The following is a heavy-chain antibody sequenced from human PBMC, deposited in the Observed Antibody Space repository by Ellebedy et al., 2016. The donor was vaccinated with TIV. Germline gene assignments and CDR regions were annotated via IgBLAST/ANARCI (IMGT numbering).Heavy chain of an antibody. CDR1: GFTFSSYV. CDR3: ARDPYYYGSGSYHDGWFDP. J-gene: IGHJ5*02. D-gene: IGHD3-10*01. Sequence: GESLKISXAASGFTFSSYVMHWVRQAPGKGLEWVAVIWYDGSNKYYADSVKGRFTISRDNSKNTLYLQMNSLRAEDTAVYYCARDPYYYGSGSYHDGWFDPWGQGTLVTVSS. V-gene: IGHV3-33*01. CDR2: IWYDGSNK.